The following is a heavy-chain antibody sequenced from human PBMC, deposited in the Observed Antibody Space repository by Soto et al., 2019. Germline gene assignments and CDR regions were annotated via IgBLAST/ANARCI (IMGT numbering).Heavy chain of an antibody. CDR3: ARLYGGGGSWVDRYYYYVMGV. CDR2: ISYSGSA. D-gene: IGHD3-10*02. CDR1: GVSISSSSYY. Sequence: PSETLSLTCTVTGVSISSSSYYWGWIRQPPGKGLEWIGSISYSGSAYYNPSLNSRVTISVDTSKNQFSLKLRSVTAADKAVYYCARLYGGGGSWVDRYYYYVMGVWGRGTTVTVSS. V-gene: IGHV4-39*01. J-gene: IGHJ6*02.